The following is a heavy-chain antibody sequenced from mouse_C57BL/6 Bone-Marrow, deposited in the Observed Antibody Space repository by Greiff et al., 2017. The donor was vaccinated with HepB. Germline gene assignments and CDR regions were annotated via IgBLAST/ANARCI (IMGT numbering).Heavy chain of an antibody. V-gene: IGHV1-59*01. CDR2: IDPSDSYT. Sequence: QVQLQQPGAELVRPGTSVKLSCKASGYTFTSYWMHWVKQRPGQGLEWIGVIDPSDSYTNYNQKFKGKATLTVDTSSSTAYMQLSILTSEDSAVYYCARLVTPFYFDYWGQGTTLTVSS. CDR1: GYTFTSYW. CDR3: ARLVTPFYFDY. D-gene: IGHD2-2*01. J-gene: IGHJ2*01.